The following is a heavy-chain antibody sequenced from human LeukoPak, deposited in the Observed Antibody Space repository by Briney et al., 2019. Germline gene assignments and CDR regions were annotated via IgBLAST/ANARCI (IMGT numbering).Heavy chain of an antibody. Sequence: GASVKVSCKASGGTFSSYAISWVRQAPGQGLEWMGGIIPIFGTANYAQKFQGRVTITADESTSTAYVELSSLRSEDTAVYYCARDHTMVRGVSYFDYWGQGTLVTVSS. J-gene: IGHJ4*02. CDR2: IIPIFGTA. CDR3: ARDHTMVRGVSYFDY. CDR1: GGTFSSYA. D-gene: IGHD3-10*01. V-gene: IGHV1-69*13.